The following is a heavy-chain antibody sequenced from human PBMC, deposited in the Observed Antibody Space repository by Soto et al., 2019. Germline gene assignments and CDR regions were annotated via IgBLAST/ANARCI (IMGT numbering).Heavy chain of an antibody. J-gene: IGHJ5*02. CDR1: GGSISSGGYY. CDR2: IYYSGST. V-gene: IGHV4-31*03. D-gene: IGHD2-21*02. CDR3: ARVRCGGDCFTLGWLDP. Sequence: SETLSLTCTVSGGSISSGGYYWSWIRQHPGKGLEWIGYIYYSGSTYYNPSLKSRVTISVDTSKNQFSLKLSSVTAADTAVYYCARVRCGGDCFTLGWLDPWGQGTMVTVYS.